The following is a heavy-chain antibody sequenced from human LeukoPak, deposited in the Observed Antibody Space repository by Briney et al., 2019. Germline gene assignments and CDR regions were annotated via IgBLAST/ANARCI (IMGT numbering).Heavy chain of an antibody. CDR2: IYDSGNT. CDR3: ATVGVVVTTSMNYYYMHI. Sequence: SETLSLTCTMSAGSFPNYWSWVRQPPGKGLEWIAYIYDSGNTIYNASLESRVTASIDRSRKQISLQMSFVTAADTAVYYCATVGVVVTTSMNYYYMHIWGKGTTVTVSS. V-gene: IGHV4-59*01. CDR1: AGSFPNY. D-gene: IGHD2-21*02. J-gene: IGHJ6*03.